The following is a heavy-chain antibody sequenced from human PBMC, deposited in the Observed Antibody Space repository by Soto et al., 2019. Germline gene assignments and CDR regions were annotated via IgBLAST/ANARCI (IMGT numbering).Heavy chain of an antibody. D-gene: IGHD2-2*01. V-gene: IGHV3-21*01. CDR1: GFAFNNYC. CDR2: ISKSDYT. Sequence: PGGSLRLSCTVSGFAFNNYCINWVRQAPWKGLEWVSSISKSDYTYYSDSVKGRFTISRDNAKNSVSLQMNTLRVEDTAVYYCAREDSILIPAVSDSWGQGTLVAVSS. J-gene: IGHJ4*02. CDR3: AREDSILIPAVSDS.